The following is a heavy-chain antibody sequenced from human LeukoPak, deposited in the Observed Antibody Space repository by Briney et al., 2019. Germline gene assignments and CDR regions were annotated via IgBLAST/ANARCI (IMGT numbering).Heavy chain of an antibody. V-gene: IGHV4-59*12. J-gene: IGHJ5*02. CDR3: ASAYSSGWYGYNWFDP. D-gene: IGHD6-19*01. CDR1: GGSISSYY. CDR2: IYYSGST. Sequence: SETLSLTCTVSGGSISSYYWSWIRQPPGKGLEWIGYIYYSGSTNYNPSLKSRVTISVDTSKNQFSLKLSSVTAADTAVYYCASAYSSGWYGYNWFDPWGQGTLVTVSS.